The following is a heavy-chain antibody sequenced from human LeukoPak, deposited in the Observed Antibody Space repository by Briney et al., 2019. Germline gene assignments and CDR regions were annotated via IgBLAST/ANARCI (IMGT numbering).Heavy chain of an antibody. J-gene: IGHJ6*02. D-gene: IGHD3-10*01. CDR3: AKVRSYGMDV. V-gene: IGHV1-2*02. Sequence: ASVKVSCKASGYTFTGSYIHWVRQAPGQGLEWMGWVNPNSGVTNYAQNFRGRVTMTRDTSISTAYMELGRLTSDDTAVYCCAKVRSYGMDVWGQGTTVTVSS. CDR1: GYTFTGSY. CDR2: VNPNSGVT.